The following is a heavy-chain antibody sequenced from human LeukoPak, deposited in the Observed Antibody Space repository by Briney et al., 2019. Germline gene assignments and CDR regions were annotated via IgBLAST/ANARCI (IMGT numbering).Heavy chain of an antibody. V-gene: IGHV4-39*01. D-gene: IGHD4-17*01. CDR1: GFTFSSYS. J-gene: IGHJ5*02. CDR2: IYHSGST. CDR3: ARHYGP. Sequence: GSLRLSCAASGFTFSSYSMNWIRQPPGKGLEWIGSIYHSGSTYYNPSLKSRVTISVDTSRNRFSLNLSSVTAADTAVYYCARHYGPWGQGTLVAVSS.